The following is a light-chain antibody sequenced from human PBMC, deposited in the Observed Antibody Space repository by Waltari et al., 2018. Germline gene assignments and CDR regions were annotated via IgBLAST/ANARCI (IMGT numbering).Light chain of an antibody. V-gene: IGKV3-15*01. CDR2: DTS. CDR3: QQYKNWPPLT. J-gene: IGKJ4*01. CDR1: QNIGSN. Sequence: DIVMTQSPATLSVSPGERATLSCRASQNIGSNLAWYQQKPGQAPRLLIYDTSTRATGIPARFSGSGSGTEFTLTISSLQSEDFAVYYCQQYKNWPPLTFGGGTKVEIK.